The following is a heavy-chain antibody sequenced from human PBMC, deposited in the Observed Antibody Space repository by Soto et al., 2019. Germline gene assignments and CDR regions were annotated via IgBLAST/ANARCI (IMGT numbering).Heavy chain of an antibody. CDR1: GFIFENFG. D-gene: IGHD1-26*01. Sequence: GGSLRLSCAASGFIFENFGMSWVRQAPGKGLEWISSISGSGFKKYYADSVKGRFTISRDNSKSTVYLELNNLSAEDTAVYHCAKNQGVELVPLTTVDWFDPWGQGSVVTVSS. CDR2: ISGSGFKK. J-gene: IGHJ5*02. CDR3: AKNQGVELVPLTTVDWFDP. V-gene: IGHV3-23*01.